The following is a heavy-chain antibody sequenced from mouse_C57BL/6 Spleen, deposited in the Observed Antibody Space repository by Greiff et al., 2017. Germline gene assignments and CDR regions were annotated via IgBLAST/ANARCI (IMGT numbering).Heavy chain of an antibody. CDR3: ARDGAYYGIGYFDV. CDR1: GFTFSDYY. D-gene: IGHD1-1*01. Sequence: EVKLMESEGGLVQPGSSMKLSCTASGFTFSDYYMAWVRQVPEKGLEWVANINYDGSSTYYLDSLKSRFIISRDNAKNILYLQMSSLKSEDTATYYCARDGAYYGIGYFDVWGTGTTVTVSS. J-gene: IGHJ1*03. V-gene: IGHV5-16*01. CDR2: INYDGSST.